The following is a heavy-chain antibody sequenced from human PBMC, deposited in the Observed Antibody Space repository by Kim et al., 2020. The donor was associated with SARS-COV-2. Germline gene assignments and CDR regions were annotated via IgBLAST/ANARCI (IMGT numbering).Heavy chain of an antibody. CDR3: ARDNTYYYDSSGYYPGGDFDY. CDR1: GGSFSGYY. CDR2: INHSGST. D-gene: IGHD3-22*01. Sequence: SETLSLTCAVYGGSFSGYYWSWIRQPPGKGLEWIGEINHSGSTNYNPSLKSRVTISVDTSKNQFSLKLSSVTAADTAVYYCARDNTYYYDSSGYYPGGDFDYWGQGTLVTVSS. V-gene: IGHV4-34*01. J-gene: IGHJ4*02.